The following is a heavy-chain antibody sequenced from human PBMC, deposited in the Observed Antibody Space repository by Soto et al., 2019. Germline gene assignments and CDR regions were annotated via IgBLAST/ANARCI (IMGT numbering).Heavy chain of an antibody. CDR1: GGSISSSSYY. V-gene: IGHV4-39*01. Sequence: SGTLSLTCTVSGGSISSSSYYWGWIRRPPGKGLEWIGSIYYSGSTYYNPSLKSRVTISVDTSKNQFSLKLSSVTAADTAVYYCANQRGGNSLPYSYYGMDVRGQGTTVTVSS. D-gene: IGHD2-21*02. CDR3: ANQRGGNSLPYSYYGMDV. CDR2: IYYSGST. J-gene: IGHJ6*02.